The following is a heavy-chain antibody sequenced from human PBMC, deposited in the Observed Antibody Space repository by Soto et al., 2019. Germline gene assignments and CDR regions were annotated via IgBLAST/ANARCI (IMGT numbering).Heavy chain of an antibody. Sequence: GGSLRLSCAASGFTLSSYTMHWVRQAPGKGLEWVAVMSKGGSSNYADSVKGRFTISRDISKNTLYLQVNSLRAEDTAVYYCAREVDYSSAYGISSSFDYWGHGTLVTV. CDR2: MSKGGSS. D-gene: IGHD6-6*01. CDR3: AREVDYSSAYGISSSFDY. V-gene: IGHV3-30-3*01. J-gene: IGHJ4*01. CDR1: GFTLSSYT.